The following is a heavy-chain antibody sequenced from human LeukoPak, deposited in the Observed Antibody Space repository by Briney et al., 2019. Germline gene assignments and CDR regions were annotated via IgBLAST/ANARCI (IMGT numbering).Heavy chain of an antibody. D-gene: IGHD5-12*01. J-gene: IGHJ4*02. CDR1: GGTFSRYA. CDR3: ARAYSGYDSFDY. V-gene: IGHV1-69*13. CDR2: IIPIFGTA. Sequence: SVKVSCKASGGTFSRYAISWVRQAPGQGLEWMGGIIPIFGTANYAQKLQGRVTITADESTSTAYMEVSSLRSEDTAVYYCARAYSGYDSFDYWGQGILGTVSS.